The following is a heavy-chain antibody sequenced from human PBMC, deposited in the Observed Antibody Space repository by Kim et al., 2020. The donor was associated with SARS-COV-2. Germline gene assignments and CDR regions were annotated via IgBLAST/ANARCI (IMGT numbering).Heavy chain of an antibody. CDR2: ISSSSGYI. J-gene: IGHJ4*01. V-gene: IGHV3-21*01. D-gene: IGHD6-13*01. Sequence: GGSLRLSCAASGFTFSSYSLNWVRQAPGKGLEWVSSISSSSGYIYYADSVRGRFTISRDNAKNSLSLQMNSLRAEDTAVYYCARDPDSSSWYVGGRLDY. CDR1: GFTFSSYS. CDR3: ARDPDSSSWYVGGRLDY.